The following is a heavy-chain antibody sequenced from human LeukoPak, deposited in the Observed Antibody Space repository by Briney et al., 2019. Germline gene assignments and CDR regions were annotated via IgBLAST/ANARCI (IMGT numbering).Heavy chain of an antibody. V-gene: IGHV1-46*01. J-gene: IGHJ4*02. Sequence: ASVKVSCKASGYTFTNYYIHWVRQAPGQGLECMGIINPSGGSTSYAQKFQGRVTMTRDMSTSTVYMELSSLRSEDMAIYYCARDMSSGSYYLNYFDYWGQGTLVTVSS. CDR2: INPSGGST. CDR1: GYTFTNYY. CDR3: ARDMSSGSYYLNYFDY. D-gene: IGHD3-10*01.